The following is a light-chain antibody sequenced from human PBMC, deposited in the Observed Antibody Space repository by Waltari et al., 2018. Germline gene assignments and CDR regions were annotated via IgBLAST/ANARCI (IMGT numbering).Light chain of an antibody. Sequence: SYVLTQPPSVSVVPGKTASITCGGNNIESKSVHWYQQKPGQAPILVNSYDSDRPSGIPERFSGSNSGNTATLTISGLQSEDEADYYCASWDDSLNGHWVFGGGTKVTVL. CDR2: YDS. CDR3: ASWDDSLNGHWV. V-gene: IGLV3-21*01. J-gene: IGLJ3*02. CDR1: NIESKS.